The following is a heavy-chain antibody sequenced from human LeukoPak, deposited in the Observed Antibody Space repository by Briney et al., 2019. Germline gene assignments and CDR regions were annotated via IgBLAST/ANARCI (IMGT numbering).Heavy chain of an antibody. CDR3: AKGFTVTTTD. D-gene: IGHD4-17*01. CDR2: ISYDGSNK. V-gene: IGHV3-30*18. J-gene: IGHJ4*02. CDR1: GFTFSTYG. Sequence: GGSLRLSCAASGFTFSTYGIHWVRQAPGKGLEWVAVISYDGSNKYYADSVKGRFTISRDNSKNTLYLQMNSLRTEDTAVYYCAKGFTVTTTDWGQGTLVTVSP.